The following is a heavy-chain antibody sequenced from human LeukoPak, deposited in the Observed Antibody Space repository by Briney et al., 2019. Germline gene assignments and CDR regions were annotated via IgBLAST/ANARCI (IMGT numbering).Heavy chain of an antibody. J-gene: IGHJ4*02. V-gene: IGHV1-69*13. CDR3: ARDPHYYGSGSYPHY. CDR1: GGTFSSYA. Sequence: SVKVSCKASGGTFSSYAISWVRQAPGQGLEWMGGIIPIFGTANYAQKFQGRVTITADESTSTAYMELSSLRSEDTAVYYCARDPHYYGSGSYPHYWGQGTLVTVSS. D-gene: IGHD3-10*01. CDR2: IIPIFGTA.